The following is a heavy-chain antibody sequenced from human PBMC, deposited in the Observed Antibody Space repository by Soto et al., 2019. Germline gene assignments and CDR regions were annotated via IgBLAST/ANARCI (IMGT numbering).Heavy chain of an antibody. CDR1: GFTFSSYS. Sequence: PGGSLSLSCAASGFTFSSYSMNWVRQAPGKGLEWVSSISSSSSYIYYADSVKGRFTISRDNAKNSLYLQMNSLRAEDTAVYYCARDAYDTIYYYYGMDVWGQGTTVTVSS. J-gene: IGHJ6*02. CDR3: ARDAYDTIYYYYGMDV. V-gene: IGHV3-21*01. CDR2: ISSSSSYI. D-gene: IGHD5-12*01.